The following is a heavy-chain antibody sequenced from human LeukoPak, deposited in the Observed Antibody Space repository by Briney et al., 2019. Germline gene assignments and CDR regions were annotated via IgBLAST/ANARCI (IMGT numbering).Heavy chain of an antibody. CDR1: GFTVSDNY. CDR2: VSKDGNNI. CDR3: ARDFLWLVDY. D-gene: IGHD6-19*01. V-gene: IGHV3-30*19. Sequence: GGSLRLSCAVFGFTVSDNYVSWVRQAPGKGLEWLAFVSKDGNNIYYADSVKGRFTISRDNSKSTLYLQMNSLRADDTAIYYCARDFLWLVDYWGQGTLVTVSS. J-gene: IGHJ4*02.